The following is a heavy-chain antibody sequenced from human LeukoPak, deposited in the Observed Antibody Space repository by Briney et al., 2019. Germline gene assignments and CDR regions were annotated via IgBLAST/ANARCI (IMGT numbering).Heavy chain of an antibody. CDR1: GYTFTNYA. Sequence: GASVKVSCKASGYTFTNYAIHWVRQAPGQRLEWMGWINAGNGNTKYSQEFQDRVTITRDTSASTAYMELSSLRSEDMAVYYCARARVYGSGSFDYWGQGTLVTVSS. CDR3: ARARVYGSGSFDY. D-gene: IGHD3-10*01. V-gene: IGHV1-3*03. J-gene: IGHJ4*02. CDR2: INAGNGNT.